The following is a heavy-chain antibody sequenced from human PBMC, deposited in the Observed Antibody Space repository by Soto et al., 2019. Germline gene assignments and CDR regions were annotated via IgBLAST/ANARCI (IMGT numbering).Heavy chain of an antibody. Sequence: EVQLVESGGGFVQPGGSLKLSCAASGFSFSGSAFHWVRLASEKGLEWVGRIRSKGNNYATAYAASVKGRFTISRDDSENTAYLQMNSVKTEDTALYYCASNSYGDYLSMEVWGQRTTVTVSS. CDR2: IRSKGNNYAT. J-gene: IGHJ6*02. D-gene: IGHD4-17*01. CDR3: ASNSYGDYLSMEV. CDR1: GFSFSGSA. V-gene: IGHV3-73*02.